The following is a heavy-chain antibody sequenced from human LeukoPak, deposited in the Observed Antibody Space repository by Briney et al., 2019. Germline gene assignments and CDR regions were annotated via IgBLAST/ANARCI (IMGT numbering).Heavy chain of an antibody. V-gene: IGHV3-21*01. J-gene: IGHJ4*02. CDR1: GFTFSSYS. CDR3: ASQPPPVYYYDSSDGLLDY. D-gene: IGHD3-22*01. Sequence: PGGSLRLSCAASGFTFSSYSMNWVRQAPGKGLEWVSSISSSSSYIYYADSVKGRFTISRDNAKNSLYLQMNSLRAEDTAVYYCASQPPPVYYYDSSDGLLDYWGQGTLVTVSS. CDR2: ISSSSSYI.